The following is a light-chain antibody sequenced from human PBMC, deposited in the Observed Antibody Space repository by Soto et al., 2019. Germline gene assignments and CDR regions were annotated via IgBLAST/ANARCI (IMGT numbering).Light chain of an antibody. Sequence: DIQLTQSPSTLSASVGDRVTITCRASQSITNWLAWYQQKPGKAPKVLIHMASSLKSGVPSRFSGSGSGTEFTLPITSLQPDDSATYYCQQYNSLSSVSFGGGTKVEI. V-gene: IGKV1-5*03. CDR2: MAS. J-gene: IGKJ4*01. CDR3: QQYNSLSSVS. CDR1: QSITNW.